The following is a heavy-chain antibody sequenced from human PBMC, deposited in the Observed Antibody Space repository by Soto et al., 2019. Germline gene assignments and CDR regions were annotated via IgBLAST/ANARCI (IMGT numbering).Heavy chain of an antibody. J-gene: IGHJ5*02. CDR3: ATYSGSTGGLDP. D-gene: IGHD5-12*01. CDR2: ILTTGST. Sequence: GGSLRLSCVASGLTVSSNHMSWVRQAPGKGLEWVSVILTTGSTYYADSLKGRFIISRDNSKNTLYLQMNSLRAEDTAVYYCATYSGSTGGLDPWGQGTLVTVS. CDR1: GLTVSSNH. V-gene: IGHV3-53*01.